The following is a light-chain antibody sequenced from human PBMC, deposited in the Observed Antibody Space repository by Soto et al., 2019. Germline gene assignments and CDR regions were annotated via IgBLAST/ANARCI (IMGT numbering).Light chain of an antibody. Sequence: IVLTQSPATLSLSPGERATLSCRARQTVSTHLSWYQHKPGQAPRLLIYGASNRATGIPARFSGSGSGTDFTLTISRLEPEDFGVYYCQQYESSLTFGGGTRVEIK. J-gene: IGKJ4*01. V-gene: IGKV3-11*01. CDR2: GAS. CDR3: QQYESSLT. CDR1: QTVSTH.